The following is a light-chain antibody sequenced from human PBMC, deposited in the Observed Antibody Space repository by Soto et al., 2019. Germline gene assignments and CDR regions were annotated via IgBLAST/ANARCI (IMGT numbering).Light chain of an antibody. CDR2: EVS. J-gene: IGLJ1*01. CDR1: SSDVGGYNY. V-gene: IGLV2-8*01. CDR3: SSYAGIVML. Sequence: QSVLTQPPSASGSPGQSVTISCTGTSSDVGGYNYVSWYQQHLGKAPKLMIYEVSKRPSGVPDRFSGSKSGNTASLTVSGLQAEDEADYYCSSYAGIVMLFGTGTKVTVL.